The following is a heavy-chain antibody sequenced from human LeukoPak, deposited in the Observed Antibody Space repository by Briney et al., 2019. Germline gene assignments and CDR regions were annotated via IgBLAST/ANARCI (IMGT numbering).Heavy chain of an antibody. D-gene: IGHD3-22*01. CDR3: ARDLYHRYYDSSGYAFDY. CDR1: GYIFTSYY. CDR2: INPRGGNT. V-gene: IGHV1-46*01. J-gene: IGHJ4*02. Sequence: AASVKVSCTASGYIFTSYYMYWVRQPPGQGLEWMGIINPRGGNTNYAQKFQGRITMTRDTSTSTVYMELSSLRSEDTAVYYCARDLYHRYYDSSGYAFDYWGQGTLVTVSS.